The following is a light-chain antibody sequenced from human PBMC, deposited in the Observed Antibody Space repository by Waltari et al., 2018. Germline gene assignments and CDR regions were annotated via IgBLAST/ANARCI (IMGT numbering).Light chain of an antibody. CDR2: AAS. CDR1: QSVSRA. Sequence: EIVLTQSPGTLSLSPGQRVTLSCRASQSVSRALAWYQQKAGQAPRPLIYAASTRAAGIPDRFSGSGSGTDFSLTISRLEPEDFAVYYCQHYVRLPATFGQGTKVEIK. V-gene: IGKV3-20*01. J-gene: IGKJ1*01. CDR3: QHYVRLPAT.